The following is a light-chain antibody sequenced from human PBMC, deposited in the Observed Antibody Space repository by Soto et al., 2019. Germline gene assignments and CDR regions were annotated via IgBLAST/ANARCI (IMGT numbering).Light chain of an antibody. CDR1: QSVFSK. J-gene: IGKJ1*01. CDR3: MQYNKWPLRT. V-gene: IGKV3-15*01. Sequence: TLSCRASQSVFSKLAWYQQRPGQAPTLLIFDASARAPGIPARFSGSGSGTEFTLTINSLQSEDFGVYFCMQYNKWPLRTFGQGTKVDIK. CDR2: DAS.